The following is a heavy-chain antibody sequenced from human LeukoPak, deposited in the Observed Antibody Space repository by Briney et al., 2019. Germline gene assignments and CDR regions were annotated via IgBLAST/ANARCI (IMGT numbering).Heavy chain of an antibody. J-gene: IGHJ4*02. Sequence: GGSLRLSCAASGFTFSKYGMHWVRQAPGKGLEWVAVIWYDGSNKYYADSVKGRLTISRDNSKNTLYLQMNSLRVEDTAVHFCAREYCSGDSCYRGYYDYWGQGTLVTVSS. V-gene: IGHV3-33*01. CDR3: AREYCSGDSCYRGYYDY. CDR2: IWYDGSNK. D-gene: IGHD2-15*01. CDR1: GFTFSKYG.